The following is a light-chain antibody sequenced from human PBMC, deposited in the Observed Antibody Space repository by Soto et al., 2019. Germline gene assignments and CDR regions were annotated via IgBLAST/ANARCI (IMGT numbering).Light chain of an antibody. CDR1: QSVRSSY. CDR3: QQYGSSPQLT. J-gene: IGKJ4*01. V-gene: IGKV3-20*01. CDR2: GAS. Sequence: EIVMTQSPATLSVSPGERATLSCRASQSVRSSYLAWYQQKPGQAPRLLIYGASSRATGIPDRFSGSGSGTDFTLTISRLEPEDFAVYYCQQYGSSPQLTFGGGTKVDIK.